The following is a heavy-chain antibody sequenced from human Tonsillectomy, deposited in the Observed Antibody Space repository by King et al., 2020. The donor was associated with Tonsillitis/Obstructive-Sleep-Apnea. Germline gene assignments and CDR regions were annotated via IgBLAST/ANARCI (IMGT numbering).Heavy chain of an antibody. D-gene: IGHD5-18*01. V-gene: IGHV3-30*18. CDR2: ISYDGSNK. CDR3: AKIQLSFDDAFDI. CDR1: GFTFSSYG. J-gene: IGHJ3*02. Sequence: VQLVESGGGVVQPGRSLRLSCAASGFTFSSYGMHWVRQAPGKGLEWVAVISYDGSNKYYADSVKGRFTISRDNSKNTLYLQMNSLRAEDTAVYYCAKIQLSFDDAFDIWGQGTMVTVSS.